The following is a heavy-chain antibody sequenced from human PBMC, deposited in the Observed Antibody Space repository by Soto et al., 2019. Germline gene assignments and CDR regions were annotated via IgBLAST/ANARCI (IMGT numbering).Heavy chain of an antibody. J-gene: IGHJ5*02. CDR3: LRDGGLT. D-gene: IGHD3-16*01. CDR2: MYQDGSDK. CDR1: GFSFSTYW. V-gene: IGHV3-7*04. Sequence: EVQLVESGGDLVQPGGSLRLSCAASGFSFSTYWMSWVRQAPGKGLEWVAHMYQDGSDKYYVDSVKGRFTISRDNTKHSLFLQMNSLRGEDTAVYYWLRDGGLTWGQGTLVTFSS.